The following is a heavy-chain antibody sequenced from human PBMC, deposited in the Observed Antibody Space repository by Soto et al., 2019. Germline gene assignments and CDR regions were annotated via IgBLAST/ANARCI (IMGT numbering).Heavy chain of an antibody. V-gene: IGHV4-30-4*01. CDR1: GGSISSGDYY. Sequence: QVQLQESGPGLVKPSQTLSLTCTVSGGSISSGDYYWSWIRQPPGKGLEWIGYIYYSGSTYYNPSLKSRVTISVDTSKIHFSLELSSMTAADTAGYYCARAPTGTNNWFDPWGQGNLVSVSS. CDR2: IYYSGST. CDR3: ARAPTGTNNWFDP. J-gene: IGHJ5*02. D-gene: IGHD3-9*01.